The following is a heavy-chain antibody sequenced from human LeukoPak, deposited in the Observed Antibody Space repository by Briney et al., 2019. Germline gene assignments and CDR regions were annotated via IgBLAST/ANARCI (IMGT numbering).Heavy chain of an antibody. J-gene: IGHJ4*02. Sequence: GGSLRLSCAASEFSVGSNYMTWVRQAPGKGLEWVSLIYSGGSTYYADSVKGRFTISRDNSKNTLYLQMNSLRAEDTAVYYCARDRPYGGKGDFDYWGQGTPVTVSS. V-gene: IGHV3-66*01. CDR1: EFSVGSNY. CDR2: IYSGGST. D-gene: IGHD4-23*01. CDR3: ARDRPYGGKGDFDY.